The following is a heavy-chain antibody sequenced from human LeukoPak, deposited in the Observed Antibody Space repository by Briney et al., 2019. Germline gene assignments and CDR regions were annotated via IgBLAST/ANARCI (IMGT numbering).Heavy chain of an antibody. CDR2: INPSSGST. CDR3: AREGWTPAAHGNYYYYYYMDV. V-gene: IGHV1-46*01. D-gene: IGHD2-2*01. Sequence: GASVKVSCKASGYTLTSYYMHWVRQAPGQGLEWMGLINPSSGSTSYAQRFQGRVTMTRDTSTSTVYMDLSSLRAEDTAVYYCAREGWTPAAHGNYYYYYYMDVWAEGPRSPSP. CDR1: GYTLTSYY. J-gene: IGHJ6*03.